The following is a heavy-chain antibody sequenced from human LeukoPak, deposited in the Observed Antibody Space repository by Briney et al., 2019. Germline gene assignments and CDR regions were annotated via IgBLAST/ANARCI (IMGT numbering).Heavy chain of an antibody. Sequence: PGGSLRLSCAASGFTVSSNYMNWVRQAPGKGLEWVSYISSSGSTIYYADSVKGRFTISRDNAKNSLYLQMNSLRAEDTAVYYCASITGTDTDYFDYWGQGTLVTVSS. D-gene: IGHD1-20*01. CDR3: ASITGTDTDYFDY. J-gene: IGHJ4*02. CDR2: ISSSGSTI. V-gene: IGHV3-48*03. CDR1: GFTVSSNY.